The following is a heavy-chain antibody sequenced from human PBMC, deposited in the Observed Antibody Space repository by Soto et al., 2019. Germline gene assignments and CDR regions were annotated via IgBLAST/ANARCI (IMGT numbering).Heavy chain of an antibody. CDR1: GFSFSSYD. V-gene: IGHV3-33*01. CDR3: ARGYSSSRDLGY. CDR2: IWYDGSNK. D-gene: IGHD6-13*01. J-gene: IGHJ4*02. Sequence: QVQLVESGGGVVQPGTSLRLSCAASGFSFSSYDIHWVRQAPGKGLEWVAVIWYDGSNKYYADPVKGRFIISRDNSKNTLYLQMNSLRADDTAVYYCARGYSSSRDLGYWGQGTLVTVSS.